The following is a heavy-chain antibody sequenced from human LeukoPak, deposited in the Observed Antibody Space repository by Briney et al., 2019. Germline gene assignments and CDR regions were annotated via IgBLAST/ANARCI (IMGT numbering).Heavy chain of an antibody. CDR3: ARGSSLGFDP. CDR1: GFTFSSYS. CDR2: ISSSSSYI. V-gene: IGHV3-21*01. Sequence: PGGSLRLSCAASGFTFSSYSMNWVRQAPGKGLEWVSSISSSSSYIYYADSVKGRFTISRDNAKNSLYLQMNSLRAGDTAVYFCARGSSLGFDPWGQGTLVTVSS. J-gene: IGHJ5*02. D-gene: IGHD2-2*01.